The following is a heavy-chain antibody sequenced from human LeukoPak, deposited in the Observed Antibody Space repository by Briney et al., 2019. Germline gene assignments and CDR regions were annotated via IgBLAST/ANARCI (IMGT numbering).Heavy chain of an antibody. J-gene: IGHJ3*02. CDR2: IDRSSGTI. Sequence: GGSLRLSCAASGFSFSPYSMNWLRQAPGKGLEWVSYIDRSSGTIYYADSVRGRFTISGDNAKNSLYLQMNSLRAEDTAVYYCARVRSSYYYESSGYYRYDAFDIWGQGTMVTVSS. CDR1: GFSFSPYS. CDR3: ARVRSSYYYESSGYYRYDAFDI. V-gene: IGHV3-48*01. D-gene: IGHD3-22*01.